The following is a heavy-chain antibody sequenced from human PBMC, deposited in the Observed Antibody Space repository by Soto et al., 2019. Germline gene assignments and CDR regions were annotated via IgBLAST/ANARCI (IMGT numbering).Heavy chain of an antibody. CDR1: GFTVSSNY. CDR3: ASTSSGYFDY. D-gene: IGHD3-22*01. Sequence: GGSLRISCAASGFTVSSNYMSWVRQAPGRGLEWVSVIYSGGSTYYADSVKGRFTISRDNSKNTLYLQMNSLRAEDTAVYYCASTSSGYFDYWGQGTLVTVSS. V-gene: IGHV3-53*01. CDR2: IYSGGST. J-gene: IGHJ4*02.